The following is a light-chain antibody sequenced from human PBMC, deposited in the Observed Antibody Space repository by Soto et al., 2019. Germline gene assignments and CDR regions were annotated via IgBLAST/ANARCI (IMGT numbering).Light chain of an antibody. CDR1: QSVSSN. Sequence: EIVMTQSPATLSVSPGERATLSCRASQSVSSNVAWYQQKTGQAPRLLIYGASTRAPGIPARFSSSGSETELTLTNGSLYSEDFAVYYCHQYNSGSMYTFGYGTNLEFK. CDR2: GAS. J-gene: IGKJ2*01. CDR3: HQYNSGSMYT. V-gene: IGKV3-15*01.